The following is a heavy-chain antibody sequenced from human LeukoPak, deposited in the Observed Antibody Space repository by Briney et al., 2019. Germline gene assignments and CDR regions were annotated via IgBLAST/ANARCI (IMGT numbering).Heavy chain of an antibody. CDR3: ARGYCSGGSCYHFES. J-gene: IGHJ4*02. CDR1: GYRFSDYY. Sequence: GASVKVSCKTSGYRFSDYYMHWVRQAPGQGLEWMGWVNSNSGGTHYAQKFEGRVTMTRGTSISTAYMELSRLKSDDTAVYYCARGYCSGGSCYHFESWGQGTLVTVSS. V-gene: IGHV1-2*02. D-gene: IGHD2-15*01. CDR2: VNSNSGGT.